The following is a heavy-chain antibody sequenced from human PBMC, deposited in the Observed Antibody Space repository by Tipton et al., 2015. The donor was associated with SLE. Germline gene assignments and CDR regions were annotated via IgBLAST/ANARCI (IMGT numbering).Heavy chain of an antibody. CDR2: MNPNSGNT. CDR1: GYTFTSFD. Sequence: QVQLVQSGAEVKKPGASVKVSCKASGYTFTSFDINWVRQATGQGLEWMGWMNPNSGNTAYAQKFQGRVTMTRDTSISTAYMEPSSLRSEDTAVYYCARAPPQLGFDYWGQGTLVTVSS. CDR3: ARAPPQLGFDY. D-gene: IGHD5-24*01. V-gene: IGHV1-8*01. J-gene: IGHJ4*02.